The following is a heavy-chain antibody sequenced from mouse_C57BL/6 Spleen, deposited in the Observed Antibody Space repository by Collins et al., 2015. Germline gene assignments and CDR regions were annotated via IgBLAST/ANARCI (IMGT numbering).Heavy chain of an antibody. Sequence: QVQLKQSGPGLVQPSQSLSITCTVSGFSLTSYGVHWVRQSPGKGLEWLGVIWRGGSTDYNAAFMSRLSITKDNSKSQVFFKMNSPQADDTAIYYCAKEDYYGSSYYYAMDYWGQGTSVTVSS. CDR2: IWRGGST. CDR1: GFSLTSYG. V-gene: IGHV2-5*01. CDR3: AKEDYYGSSYYYAMDY. D-gene: IGHD1-1*01. J-gene: IGHJ4*01.